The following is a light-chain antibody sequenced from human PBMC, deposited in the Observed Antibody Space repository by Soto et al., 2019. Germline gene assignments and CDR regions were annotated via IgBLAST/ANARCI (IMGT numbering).Light chain of an antibody. CDR1: SSDVGYYNY. J-gene: IGLJ3*02. V-gene: IGLV2-14*01. CDR3: SSYTIRTTRV. CDR2: EVT. Sequence: QSALTQPASVSGSPGQSITISCTGTSSDVGYYNYVSWYQQHPGKDPKLMIFEVTKRPSGFSNRFSGSKSGNTASLTSCGLQADDEADYYCSSYTIRTTRVFGGGTKLTVL.